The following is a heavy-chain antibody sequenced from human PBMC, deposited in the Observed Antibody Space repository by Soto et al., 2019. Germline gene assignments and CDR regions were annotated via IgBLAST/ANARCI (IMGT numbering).Heavy chain of an antibody. D-gene: IGHD4-17*01. CDR2: ISYDGNNQ. CDR3: ATYDYGDNNF. CDR1: GFTFSKYA. Sequence: QVYLVESGGGVVQPGRSLRLSCAASGFTFSKYAVQRVRQAPGKGLEWVALISYDGNNQFYADSVKGRFTISRDNSRNTLYLQMGSLRPEDTAIYYCATYDYGDNNFWGQGTLVTVSS. J-gene: IGHJ4*02. V-gene: IGHV3-30-3*01.